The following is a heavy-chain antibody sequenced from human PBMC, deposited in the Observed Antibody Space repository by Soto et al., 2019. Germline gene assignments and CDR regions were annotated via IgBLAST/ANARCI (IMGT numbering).Heavy chain of an antibody. CDR1: GYTFTTYY. Sequence: ASVKVSCKASGYTFTTYYMHWVRQAPGQGLEWMGVIDPSGGRTYYAQKFQGRVTMTRDTSTSTVYMELSSLRSEDTAVYYCARLLAPYCGGDCYSGFDYWGQGTRVTVSS. CDR2: IDPSGGRT. J-gene: IGHJ4*02. D-gene: IGHD2-21*02. CDR3: ARLLAPYCGGDCYSGFDY. V-gene: IGHV1-46*01.